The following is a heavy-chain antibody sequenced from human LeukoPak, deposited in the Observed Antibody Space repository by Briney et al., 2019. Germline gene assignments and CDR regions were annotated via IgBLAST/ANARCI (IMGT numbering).Heavy chain of an antibody. CDR1: GGSISSGDYY. V-gene: IGHV4-30-4*01. Sequence: PSETLSLTCTVSGGSISSGDYYWSWIRQPPGKGLEWIGYIYYSGSTYYNPSLKSRVTISVDTSKNQFSLKLSSVTAADTAVYHCARAGPHTMIVDYWGQGTLVTVSS. CDR3: ARAGPHTMIVDY. D-gene: IGHD3-22*01. J-gene: IGHJ4*02. CDR2: IYYSGST.